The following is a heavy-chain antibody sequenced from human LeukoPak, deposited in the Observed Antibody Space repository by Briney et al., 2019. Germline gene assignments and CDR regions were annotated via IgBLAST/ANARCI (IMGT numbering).Heavy chain of an antibody. CDR3: VKSTASRGEIVFDI. Sequence: PSETLSLTCNVSNGSITSYYWGWIRQPPGKGLEFIGYIHYSGSTNYNPSLKSRVAISAEKSKNQFSLKLSSVTAADTALYFCVKSTASRGEIVFDIWGQGTMVTVSS. D-gene: IGHD6-6*01. CDR1: NGSITSYY. V-gene: IGHV4-59*01. CDR2: IHYSGST. J-gene: IGHJ3*02.